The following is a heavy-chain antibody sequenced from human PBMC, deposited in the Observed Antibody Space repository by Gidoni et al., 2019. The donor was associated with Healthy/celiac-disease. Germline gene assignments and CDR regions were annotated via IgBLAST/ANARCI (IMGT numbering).Heavy chain of an antibody. Sequence: QLQLQESGPGLVKPSETLSLTCTVSTGSISSSNYYWGWIRQPPGTGLEWIGSIYYSGSTYYNPSLKSRVTISVDTSKNQFSLKLSSVTAADTAVYYCARQSGNYYLIHFDYWGQGTLVTVSS. V-gene: IGHV4-39*01. D-gene: IGHD3-10*01. CDR1: TGSISSSNYY. CDR3: ARQSGNYYLIHFDY. J-gene: IGHJ4*02. CDR2: IYYSGST.